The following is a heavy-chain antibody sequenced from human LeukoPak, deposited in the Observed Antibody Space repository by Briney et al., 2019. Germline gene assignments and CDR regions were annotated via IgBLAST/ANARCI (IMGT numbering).Heavy chain of an antibody. Sequence: ASVKVSCKASGYTFTSYDINWVRQATGQGLEWMGWMNPNSGNTGYAQKFQGRVTMTRNTSISTAYKELSSLRSEDTAVYYCARPGWSSTSSPPGYYYMDVWGKGTTVTVSS. CDR3: ARPGWSSTSSPPGYYYMDV. D-gene: IGHD2-2*01. J-gene: IGHJ6*03. CDR1: GYTFTSYD. CDR2: MNPNSGNT. V-gene: IGHV1-8*01.